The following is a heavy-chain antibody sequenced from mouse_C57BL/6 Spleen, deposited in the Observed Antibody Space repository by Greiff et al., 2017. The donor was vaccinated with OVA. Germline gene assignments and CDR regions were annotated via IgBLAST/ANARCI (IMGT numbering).Heavy chain of an antibody. CDR3: VRRGVYAMDY. V-gene: IGHV10-1*01. Sequence: DVQLVESGGGLVQPKGSLKLSCAASGFSFNTYAMNWVRQAPGKGLEWVARIRSKSNNYATYYADSVKDRFTISRDDSESMLYLQMNNLKTEDTAMYYCVRRGVYAMDYWGQGTSVTVSS. J-gene: IGHJ4*01. CDR2: IRSKSNNYAT. CDR1: GFSFNTYA.